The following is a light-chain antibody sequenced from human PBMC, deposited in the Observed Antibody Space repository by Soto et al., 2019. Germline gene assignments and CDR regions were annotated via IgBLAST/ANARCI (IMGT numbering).Light chain of an antibody. CDR3: SSYTNSSTGV. CDR1: SSDVGGYNF. Sequence: QSALTQPASVSGSPGQSITVSGIGTSSDVGGYNFVSWYQQHPGKAPNLMIYEVSTRPSGVSNRFSGSKSGNTASLTISGLQAEDEADYYCSSYTNSSTGVFGTGTKVTVL. J-gene: IGLJ1*01. V-gene: IGLV2-14*01. CDR2: EVS.